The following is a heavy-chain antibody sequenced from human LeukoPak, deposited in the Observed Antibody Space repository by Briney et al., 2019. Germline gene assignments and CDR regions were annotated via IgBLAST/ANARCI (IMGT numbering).Heavy chain of an antibody. D-gene: IGHD1-1*01. Sequence: SVKVSCKASGGTFSSYAISWVRQAPGQGLEWMGRIIPIFGIANCAQKFQGRVTITADKSTSTAYMELSSLRSEDTAVYYCAGSTTGTTFYYGMDVWGQGTTVTVSS. J-gene: IGHJ6*02. CDR1: GGTFSSYA. CDR3: AGSTTGTTFYYGMDV. CDR2: IIPIFGIA. V-gene: IGHV1-69*04.